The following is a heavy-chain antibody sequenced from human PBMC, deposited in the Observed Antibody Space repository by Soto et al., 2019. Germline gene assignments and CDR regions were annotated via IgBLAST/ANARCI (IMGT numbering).Heavy chain of an antibody. CDR3: GTSGPYSGADF. CDR1: GFSFSDHY. D-gene: IGHD2-15*01. Sequence: EVQLVESGGGLVQPGGSLRLACAASGFSFSDHYMDWVRQAPGKGLEWVGRSRDRVQSYSTEYAASVRGRFIISRDDSKNSVYLQMNSLQNEDTAVYYRGTSGPYSGADFWGQGTLVTVSS. CDR2: SRDRVQSYST. J-gene: IGHJ4*02. V-gene: IGHV3-72*01.